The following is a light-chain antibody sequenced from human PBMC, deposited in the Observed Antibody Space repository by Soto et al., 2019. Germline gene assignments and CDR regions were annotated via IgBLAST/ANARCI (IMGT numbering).Light chain of an antibody. CDR2: EVS. CDR1: NNDVGGFDF. V-gene: IGLV2-14*01. J-gene: IGLJ3*02. Sequence: QALLTQPASVSGSPGQSITISCTGANNDVGGFDFVSWYHQHPGKAPELVIYEVSNRPSGVSNRFSGSKSGNTASLTISGLQAEDESDYYCTSYRAGGPWVVGGGTKVTAL. CDR3: TSYRAGGPWV.